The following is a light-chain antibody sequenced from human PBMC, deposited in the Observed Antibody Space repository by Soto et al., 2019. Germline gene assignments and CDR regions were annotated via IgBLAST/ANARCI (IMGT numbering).Light chain of an antibody. CDR2: KAS. J-gene: IGKJ2*01. CDR1: QSLVYSDGNAY. V-gene: IGKV2-30*01. Sequence: DVVLTQSPLSLPVILGQPASISCRSSQSLVYSDGNAYLNWFHQRPGQSPRRLIYKASKRDSGXTXRXXGSGSGSDCTLKISGVEAEDVGVYYCMQGTHWPPRTFGQGTKLEIK. CDR3: MQGTHWPPRT.